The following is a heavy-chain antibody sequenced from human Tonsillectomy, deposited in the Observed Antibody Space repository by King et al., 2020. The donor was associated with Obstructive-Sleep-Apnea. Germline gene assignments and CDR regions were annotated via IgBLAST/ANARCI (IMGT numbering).Heavy chain of an antibody. CDR3: ARVPTIDFDFDY. J-gene: IGHJ4*02. CDR1: GFTFSNYV. Sequence: VQLVESGGGVAQPGTSLRLSCAASGFTFSNYVMHWVRQAPGKGLEWVAVIWYDETNKYYADSVKGRFTVSRDTSNNTLYLQMNSLRADDTAVYYCARVPTIDFDFDYWGQGTLVTVSS. D-gene: IGHD5-12*01. CDR2: IWYDETNK. V-gene: IGHV3-33*01.